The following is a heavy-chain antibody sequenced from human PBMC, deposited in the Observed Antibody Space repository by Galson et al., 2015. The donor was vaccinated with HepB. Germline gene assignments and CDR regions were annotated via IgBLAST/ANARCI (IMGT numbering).Heavy chain of an antibody. CDR1: GFTFSNYA. J-gene: IGHJ5*02. Sequence: SLRLSCAASGFTFSNYAMHWVRQAPGKGLEWVAIIWYDGSNKYYVDSVKGRFTISRDNSQNTLYPQMNSLRAEDTAVYYCARDILHDYFWGTYRYLDLWGQGTLVTVSS. CDR2: IWYDGSNK. V-gene: IGHV3-33*01. D-gene: IGHD3-16*02. CDR3: ARDILHDYFWGTYRYLDL.